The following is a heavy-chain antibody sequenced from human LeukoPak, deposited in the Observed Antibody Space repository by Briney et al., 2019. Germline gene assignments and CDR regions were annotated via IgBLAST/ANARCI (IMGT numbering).Heavy chain of an antibody. Sequence: PGGSLRLSCAASGFTFSTYGMHWVRQAPGKGLEWVAVISYDGSNKYYGDSVKGRFTISRDNSKNMLYLQMNSLRAEDTAVYYCARDLETFYFGSGSDYWGQGTLVTVSS. CDR3: ARDLETFYFGSGSDY. CDR1: GFTFSTYG. V-gene: IGHV3-30*03. J-gene: IGHJ4*02. D-gene: IGHD3-10*01. CDR2: ISYDGSNK.